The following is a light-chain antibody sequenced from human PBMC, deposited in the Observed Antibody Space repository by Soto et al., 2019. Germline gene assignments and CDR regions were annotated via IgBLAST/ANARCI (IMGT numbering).Light chain of an antibody. Sequence: IQMTQSPSTLPVSAGYTATIPCRASQTISTCMAWYQQKPGQAPTLLIYDASTLASVAPFRFSGSGSGTEFTLTISSLQSDDFATYYCQQYNTFSPGTFGQGTKVDIK. J-gene: IGKJ1*01. CDR1: QTISTC. V-gene: IGKV1-5*01. CDR2: DAS. CDR3: QQYNTFSPGT.